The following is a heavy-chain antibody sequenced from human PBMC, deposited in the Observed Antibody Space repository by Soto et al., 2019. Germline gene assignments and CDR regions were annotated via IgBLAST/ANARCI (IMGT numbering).Heavy chain of an antibody. CDR1: GFTVSSNY. Sequence: VQLVETGGGLIQPGGSLRLSCAASGFTVSSNYMSWVRQAPGKGLEWVSVIYSGGSTYYADSVKGRFTISRDNSKNTLYLQMNSLRAEDTAVYYCASYSYGLYYFDYWSQGTLVTVAS. D-gene: IGHD5-18*01. J-gene: IGHJ4*02. CDR3: ASYSYGLYYFDY. CDR2: IYSGGST. V-gene: IGHV3-53*02.